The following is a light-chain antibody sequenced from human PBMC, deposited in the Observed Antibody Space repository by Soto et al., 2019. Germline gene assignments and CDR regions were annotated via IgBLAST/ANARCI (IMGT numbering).Light chain of an antibody. V-gene: IGKV3-11*01. J-gene: IGKJ1*01. CDR3: QQRDNWPWT. Sequence: ETVLTQSPATLSLTRGERATLSCRASQSVRSNLAWYQHKPGQAPRLLIYDASNRATGIPGRFSGSGSGTDFTLTISNLEPEDFAVYYCQQRDNWPWTFGQGAKVEIK. CDR1: QSVRSN. CDR2: DAS.